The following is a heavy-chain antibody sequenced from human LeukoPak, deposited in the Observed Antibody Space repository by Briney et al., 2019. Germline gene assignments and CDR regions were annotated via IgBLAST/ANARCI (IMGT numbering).Heavy chain of an antibody. CDR3: ARCHDSNGLDP. Sequence: SVKVSCKASGDFFSIYAITWVRQAPGQGLEWMGKVVPIFGTTTYAQKVQGRVTFSADKSPTTAYMELSGLRSEDTAVYYCARCHDSNGLDPWGQGTLVTVSS. V-gene: IGHV1-69*06. J-gene: IGHJ5*02. CDR2: VVPIFGTT. D-gene: IGHD2-21*02. CDR1: GDFFSIYA.